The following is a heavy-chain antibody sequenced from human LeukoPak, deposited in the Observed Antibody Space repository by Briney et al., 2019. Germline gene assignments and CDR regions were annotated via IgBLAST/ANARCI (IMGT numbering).Heavy chain of an antibody. D-gene: IGHD2-15*01. J-gene: IGHJ3*02. CDR3: ARDVRLGYCSGGSCAGVAFDI. CDR2: IKQDGSEK. CDR1: GFTFSSYW. Sequence: QSGGSLRLSCAASGFTFSSYWMSWVRQAPGKGLEWVDNIKQDGSEKYYVDSVKGRFTISRDNAKNSLYLQMNSLRAEDTAVYYCARDVRLGYCSGGSCAGVAFDIWGQGTMVTVSS. V-gene: IGHV3-7*03.